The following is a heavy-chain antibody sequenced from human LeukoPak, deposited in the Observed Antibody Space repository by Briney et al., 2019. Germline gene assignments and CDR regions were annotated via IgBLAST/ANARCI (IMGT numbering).Heavy chain of an antibody. Sequence: GGSLRLSCAASGFTFSSYSMNWVRQAPGKGLEWVSYISSSSSTIYYEDSVKGRFTISRDNAKNSLYLQMNSLRAEDTAVYYCARRGVYFDYWGQGTLVTVSS. J-gene: IGHJ4*02. V-gene: IGHV3-48*01. CDR2: ISSSSSTI. CDR1: GFTFSSYS. CDR3: ARRGVYFDY.